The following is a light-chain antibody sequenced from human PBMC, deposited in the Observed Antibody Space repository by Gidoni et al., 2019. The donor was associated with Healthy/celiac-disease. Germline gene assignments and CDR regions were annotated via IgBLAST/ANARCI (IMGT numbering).Light chain of an antibody. CDR2: GAS. CDR3: QQYGSSLPIT. CDR1: QSVSSSY. Sequence: EIVLTQSPGTLSLSPGDRATLSCRASQSVSSSYLAWYQQKPGQAPRLLIYGASSRATGIPDRFSGSGSGTDFTLTISRLEPEDFAVYYCQQYGSSLPITFGQGTRPEIK. J-gene: IGKJ5*01. V-gene: IGKV3-20*01.